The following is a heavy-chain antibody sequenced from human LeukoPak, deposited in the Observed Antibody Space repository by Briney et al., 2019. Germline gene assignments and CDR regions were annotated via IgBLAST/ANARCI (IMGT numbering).Heavy chain of an antibody. CDR1: GGSFSGYY. J-gene: IGHJ5*02. D-gene: IGHD1-1*01. CDR3: ARGRSYNWNDFDP. Sequence: PSETLSLTCAVYGGSFSGYYWSWIRQPPGKGLEWIGEINHSGSTNYNPSLKSRVTISVDTSKNQFSLKRSSVTAADTAVYYCARGRSYNWNDFDPWGQGTLVTVSS. V-gene: IGHV4-34*01. CDR2: INHSGST.